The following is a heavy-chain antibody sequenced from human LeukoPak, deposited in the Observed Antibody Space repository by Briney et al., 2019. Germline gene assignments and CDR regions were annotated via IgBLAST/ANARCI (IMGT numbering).Heavy chain of an antibody. Sequence: PGGSLRLSCAASGFTFSSYWMSWVRQAPGKGLEWVANIKQDGSEKYYADSVKGRFTISRDNSKNTLYLQMNSLRADDTAMYYCAKDGRFGQLLFIDYWGQGTLVTVSS. CDR1: GFTFSSYW. CDR3: AKDGRFGQLLFIDY. J-gene: IGHJ4*02. D-gene: IGHD3-10*01. CDR2: IKQDGSEK. V-gene: IGHV3-7*01.